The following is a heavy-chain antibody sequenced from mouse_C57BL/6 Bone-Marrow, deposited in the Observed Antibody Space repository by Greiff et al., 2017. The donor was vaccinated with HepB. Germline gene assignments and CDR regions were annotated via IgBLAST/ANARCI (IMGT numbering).Heavy chain of an antibody. CDR2: ISYDGSN. V-gene: IGHV3-6*01. Sequence: VQLKESGPGLVKPSQSLSLTCSVPGYSITSGYYWNWIRQFPGNKLEWMGYISYDGSNNYNPSLKNRISITRDTSKNQFFLKLNSVTTEDTATYYCASGPWFAYGGQGTLGTVSA. CDR3: ASGPWFAY. D-gene: IGHD3-1*01. J-gene: IGHJ3*01. CDR1: GYSITSGYY.